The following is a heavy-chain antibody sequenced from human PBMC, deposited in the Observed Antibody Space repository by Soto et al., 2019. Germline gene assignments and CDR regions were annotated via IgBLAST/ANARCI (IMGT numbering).Heavy chain of an antibody. CDR2: IDKRSAYR. D-gene: IGHD1-20*01. Sequence: EVQLLESGGGLVQPGGSLRLSCEASGFAFSDYAMSWVRQTPEKGLEWVSAIDKRSAYRDYADSVKGRFTISRDDSKNTVYLQMNSLRADDTAVFYCAARSAITGDFYLWGRGTLVTFSS. CDR3: AARSAITGDFYL. CDR1: GFAFSDYA. V-gene: IGHV3-23*05. J-gene: IGHJ2*01.